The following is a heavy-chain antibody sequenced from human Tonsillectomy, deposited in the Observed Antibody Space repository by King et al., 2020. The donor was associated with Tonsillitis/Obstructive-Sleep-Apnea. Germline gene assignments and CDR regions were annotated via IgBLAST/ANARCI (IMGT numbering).Heavy chain of an antibody. J-gene: IGHJ6*02. CDR3: ARPPIATAEYHYYAMDV. Sequence: VQLVESGGGLVQPGGSLRLSCAASGFTFSSYAMYWVRQAPGKGLEYVSGISSDGGSTDYANSVKGRFTISRDNSKHTLHLQRGSLRAEDMAVYYCARPPIATAEYHYYAMDVWGQGTTVTVSS. CDR2: ISSDGGST. D-gene: IGHD6-13*01. CDR1: GFTFSSYA. V-gene: IGHV3-64*01.